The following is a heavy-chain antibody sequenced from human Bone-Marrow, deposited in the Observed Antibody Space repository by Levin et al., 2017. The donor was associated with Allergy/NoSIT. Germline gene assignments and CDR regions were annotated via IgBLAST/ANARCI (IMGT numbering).Heavy chain of an antibody. D-gene: IGHD6-13*01. CDR3: AKDISSEASSLDS. J-gene: IGHJ4*02. V-gene: IGHV3-9*01. Sequence: AGGSLRLSCAVSGFTFDDYAMHWVRQAPGKGLEWVAGTSWNDVRRDYVDSVKGRFTISRDNDKNSLFLEMKNLKPEDTALYFCAKDISSEASSLDSWGQGTLVTVSS. CDR2: TSWNDVRR. CDR1: GFTFDDYA.